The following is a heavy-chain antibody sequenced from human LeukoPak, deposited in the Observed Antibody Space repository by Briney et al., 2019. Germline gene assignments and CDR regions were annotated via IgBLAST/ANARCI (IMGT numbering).Heavy chain of an antibody. CDR3: AGLTVSGQLDY. D-gene: IGHD6-19*01. Sequence: GGSLRLSCAASGFTVRNNYMNWVRRAPGKGLEWVSVVYSDGSTYYADSVKGRFTISRDFSKNTLYLQMNSLRVEDTAVYYCAGLTVSGQLDYWGQGTLVTVSS. CDR1: GFTVRNNY. CDR2: VYSDGST. V-gene: IGHV3-66*01. J-gene: IGHJ4*02.